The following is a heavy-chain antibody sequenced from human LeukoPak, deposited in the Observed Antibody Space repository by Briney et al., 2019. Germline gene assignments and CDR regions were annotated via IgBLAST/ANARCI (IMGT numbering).Heavy chain of an antibody. D-gene: IGHD1-1*01. CDR3: ARDVPVYNWNDAFDY. CDR2: IIPIFGTA. V-gene: IGHV1-69*01. CDR1: GGTFSSYA. Sequence: SVKVSCKASGGTFSSYAISWVRQAPGQGLEWMGGIIPIFGTANYARKFQGRVTITADESTSTAYMELSSLRSEDTAVYYCARDVPVYNWNDAFDYWGQGTLVTVSS. J-gene: IGHJ4*02.